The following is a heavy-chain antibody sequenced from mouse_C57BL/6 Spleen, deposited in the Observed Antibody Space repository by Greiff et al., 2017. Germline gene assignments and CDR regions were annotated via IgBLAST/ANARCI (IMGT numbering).Heavy chain of an antibody. V-gene: IGHV5-17*01. D-gene: IGHD1-1*01. CDR2: ISSGSSTI. CDR1: GFTFSDYG. J-gene: IGHJ4*01. Sequence: EVKLVESGGGLVKPGGSLKLSCAASGFTFSDYGMHWVRQAPEKGLEWVAYISSGSSTIYYADTVKGRFTISRDNAKNTLFLQMTSLRSEDTAMYYCARGNYGSSYDAIDYWGQGTSVTVSS. CDR3: ARGNYGSSYDAIDY.